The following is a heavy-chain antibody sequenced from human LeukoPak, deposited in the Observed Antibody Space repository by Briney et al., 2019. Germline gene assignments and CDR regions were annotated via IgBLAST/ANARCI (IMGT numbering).Heavy chain of an antibody. V-gene: IGHV3-23*01. J-gene: IGHJ4*02. CDR2: ISGSSGST. D-gene: IGHD4-17*01. Sequence: PGGSLTLSCAVSGLTFSSYAMSWVRQAPGRGLEWVSAISGSSGSTYYADSVRGRFTISRDNAKNSLYLQMNSLRAEDTALYYCARGVGPTVTFFDYWGQGTLVTVSS. CDR3: ARGVGPTVTFFDY. CDR1: GLTFSSYA.